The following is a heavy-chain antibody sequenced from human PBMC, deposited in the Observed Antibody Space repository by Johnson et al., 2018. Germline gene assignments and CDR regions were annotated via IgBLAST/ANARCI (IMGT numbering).Heavy chain of an antibody. D-gene: IGHD2/OR15-2a*01. J-gene: IGHJ1*01. CDR1: GFIFSNYA. CDR2: ITGSGAGT. Sequence: VQLVESGGGLVQPGESLRLSCAASGFIFSNYAMAWVRQAPGIGLECASTITGSGAGTYYAAAVQGRFHISRDNSKNTFYLHKNSLRAEETAFYYCAKAKSYLKQYCKDWGQGTLGTVSS. V-gene: IGHV3-23*04. CDR3: AKAKSYLKQYCKD.